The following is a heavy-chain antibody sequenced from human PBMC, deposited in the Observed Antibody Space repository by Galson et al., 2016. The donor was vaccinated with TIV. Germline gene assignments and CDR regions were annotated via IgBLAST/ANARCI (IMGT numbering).Heavy chain of an antibody. CDR3: ARDRDIVAATPPFDY. CDR2: IKTDGSRT. Sequence: SLRLSCAASGFTFSNFWMHWVRQVPGKGLVWVSRIKTDGSRTDYVDSVKGRFTISRDNVKNTVYLQMDSLRAEDTALYYCARDRDIVAATPPFDYWGQGTLVTVSS. J-gene: IGHJ4*02. V-gene: IGHV3-74*01. CDR1: GFTFSNFW. D-gene: IGHD5-12*01.